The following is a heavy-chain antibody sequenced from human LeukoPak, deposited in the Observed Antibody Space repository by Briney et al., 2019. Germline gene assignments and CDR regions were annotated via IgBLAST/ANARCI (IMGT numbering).Heavy chain of an antibody. V-gene: IGHV4-4*07. CDR2: TYTSGST. Sequence: SETLSLTCTVSGGSISSYYWSWIRQLAGKGLEWIGRTYTSGSTNYNPSLKRRVTMSVDTSKTQFSLKLSSVTAADTAVYYCARDMRDSSGYYNTRYYFDYWGQGTLVTVSS. CDR1: GGSISSYY. J-gene: IGHJ4*02. D-gene: IGHD3-22*01. CDR3: ARDMRDSSGYYNTRYYFDY.